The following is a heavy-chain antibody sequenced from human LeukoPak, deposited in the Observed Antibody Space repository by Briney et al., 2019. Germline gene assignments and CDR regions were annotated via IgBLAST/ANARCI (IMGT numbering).Heavy chain of an antibody. V-gene: IGHV1-2*02. CDR3: AREDDILPRRYGMDV. D-gene: IGHD3-9*01. J-gene: IGHJ6*02. CDR2: INPNSGGT. Sequence: ASVKVSCKASGYTFTGYYMHWVRQAPGQGLEWMGWINPNSGGTNYAQKFQGRVTMTRDTSISTAYMELSGLRSDDTAVYYCAREDDILPRRYGMDVWGQGTTVTVSS. CDR1: GYTFTGYY.